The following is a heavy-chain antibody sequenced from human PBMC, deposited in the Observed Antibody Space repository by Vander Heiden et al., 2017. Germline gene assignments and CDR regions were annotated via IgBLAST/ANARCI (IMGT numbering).Heavy chain of an antibody. CDR1: GFPFSSYA. J-gene: IGHJ4*02. D-gene: IGHD3-10*02. V-gene: IGHV3-23*01. Sequence: EVQLLESGGGLGQRGGSLRLSCAASGFPFSSYAMIWVRQAPGKGLEWVSAISGSGGSKYYVDSGKGRFTISRDNSKNSLYLQMNSLRAEDTAVYYCSKVRFRYYVKFLDYWGQGTLVTASS. CDR2: ISGSGGSK. CDR3: SKVRFRYYVKFLDY.